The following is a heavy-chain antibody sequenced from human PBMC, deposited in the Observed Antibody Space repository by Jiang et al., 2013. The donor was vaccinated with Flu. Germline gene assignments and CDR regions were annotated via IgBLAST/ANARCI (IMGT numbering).Heavy chain of an antibody. D-gene: IGHD6-13*01. CDR3: ARDKASSSSWYYSLGY. J-gene: IGHJ4*02. CDR2: ISSSSSTI. V-gene: IGHV3-48*01. Sequence: NWVRQAPGKGLEWVSYISSSSSTIYYADSVKGRFTISRDNAKNSLYLQMNSLRAEDTAVYYCARDKASSSSWYYSLGYWGQGTLVTVSS.